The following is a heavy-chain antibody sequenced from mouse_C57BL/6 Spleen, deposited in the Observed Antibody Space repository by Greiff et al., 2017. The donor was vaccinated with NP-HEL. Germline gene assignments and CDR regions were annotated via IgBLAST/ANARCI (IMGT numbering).Heavy chain of an antibody. J-gene: IGHJ1*03. CDR1: GYTFTSYG. CDR2: IYPRSGNT. V-gene: IGHV1-81*01. Sequence: QVQLPPSGAALARPGASVTLSCTASGYTFTSYGISWLTQSTGQGLEWIGEIYPRSGNTYYIEKFKGKATLTADKSSSTAYMELRSLTSEDSAVYFCARYGTVEGCFDVWGTGTTVTVSS. D-gene: IGHD1-1*01. CDR3: ARYGTVEGCFDV.